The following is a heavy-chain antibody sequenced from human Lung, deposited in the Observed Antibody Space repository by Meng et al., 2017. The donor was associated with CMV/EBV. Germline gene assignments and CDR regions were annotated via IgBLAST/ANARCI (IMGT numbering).Heavy chain of an antibody. CDR3: ASREGGY. D-gene: IGHD3-10*01. CDR2: ISSSSTYI. Sequence: SLRISCAASGFTFSPYSMNWVRQAPGKGLEWVSAISSSSTYIYYADSVKGRFTISRDNAKNSLYLQMNSLQAEDTAVYICASREGGYWGQGTLVTVSS. V-gene: IGHV3-21*01. CDR1: GFTFSPYS. J-gene: IGHJ4*02.